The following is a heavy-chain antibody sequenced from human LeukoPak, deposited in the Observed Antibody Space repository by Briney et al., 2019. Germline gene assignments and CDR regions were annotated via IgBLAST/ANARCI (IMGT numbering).Heavy chain of an antibody. D-gene: IGHD3-22*01. Sequence: GGSLRLSCAASGFSFSIHAMSWVRQAPGKGLEWVSVIYSGGSTYYADSVKGRFTISRDNSKNTLYLQMNSLRAEDTAVYYCARPPSYDSSGYYRDYWGQGTLVTVSS. CDR1: GFSFSIHA. J-gene: IGHJ4*02. CDR3: ARPPSYDSSGYYRDY. V-gene: IGHV3-66*04. CDR2: IYSGGST.